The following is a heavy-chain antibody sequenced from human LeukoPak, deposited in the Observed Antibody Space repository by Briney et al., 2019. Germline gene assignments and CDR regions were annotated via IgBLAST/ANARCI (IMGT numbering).Heavy chain of an antibody. J-gene: IGHJ5*02. V-gene: IGHV4-61*02. D-gene: IGHD2-2*01. CDR1: GGSLSSGSYY. Sequence: SQTLSLTCTVSGGSLSSGSYYWGWIRQPAGKGLEWIGRIYTSGSTNYNPSLKSRVTISVDTSKNQFSLKLSSVTAADTAVYYCARDHIVVVPAAIYNWFDPWGQGTLVTVSS. CDR3: ARDHIVVVPAAIYNWFDP. CDR2: IYTSGST.